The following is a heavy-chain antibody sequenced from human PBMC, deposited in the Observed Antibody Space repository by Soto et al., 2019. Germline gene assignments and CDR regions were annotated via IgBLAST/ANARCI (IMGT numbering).Heavy chain of an antibody. D-gene: IGHD6-13*01. CDR3: ARVSSSWDFGMDV. J-gene: IGHJ6*02. Sequence: PSETLSLTCAVSVGSISTINWWTWVRQPPGKGLDWIGEIYQTGSTSYNPSLESRVTISIDKSKNQFSLKLRSVTAADTAVYYCARVSSSWDFGMDVWGQGTTVTVSS. CDR2: IYQTGST. CDR1: VGSISTINW. V-gene: IGHV4-4*02.